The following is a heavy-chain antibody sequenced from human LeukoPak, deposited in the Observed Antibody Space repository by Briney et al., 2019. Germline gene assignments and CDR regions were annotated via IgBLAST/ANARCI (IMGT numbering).Heavy chain of an antibody. D-gene: IGHD3-3*01. CDR2: ISGSGGST. CDR3: AKDPHTYYDFWSPAYDY. J-gene: IGHJ4*02. Sequence: PGGSLRLSCAASGFTFSSYAMSWVRQAPGKGLEWVSAISGSGGSTYYADSVKGRFTISRDNSKNTLYLQMNSLRAEDTAVYYCAKDPHTYYDFWSPAYDYWGQGTLVTVSS. V-gene: IGHV3-23*01. CDR1: GFTFSSYA.